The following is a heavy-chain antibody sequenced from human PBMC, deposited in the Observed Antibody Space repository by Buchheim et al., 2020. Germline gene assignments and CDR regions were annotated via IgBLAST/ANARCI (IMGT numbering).Heavy chain of an antibody. J-gene: IGHJ6*02. CDR3: ARSLLHYGSGSYYDYYYGMDV. Sequence: QVQLQESGPGLVKPSQTLSLTCTVSGGSISSGGHYWSWIRQHPGKGLEWIGYIYYSGSTYYNPSLKSRVTISVDTSKNQFSLKLSSVTAADTAVYYCARSLLHYGSGSYYDYYYGMDVWGQGTT. V-gene: IGHV4-31*03. D-gene: IGHD3-10*01. CDR1: GGSISSGGHY. CDR2: IYYSGST.